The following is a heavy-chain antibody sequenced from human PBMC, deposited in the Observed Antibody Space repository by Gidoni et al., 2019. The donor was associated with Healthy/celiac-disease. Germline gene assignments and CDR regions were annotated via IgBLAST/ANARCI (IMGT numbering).Heavy chain of an antibody. J-gene: IGHJ2*01. CDR1: GGSISSGDYY. Sequence: QVQLQESGPGLVKPSQTLSLTCTVSGGSISSGDYYWGWIRQPPGKGLEWIGYLYYSGSTYYNPSLKSRVTISVDTSKNQFSLKLSSVTAADTAVYYCARSRDGYNSWYFDLWGRGTLLTVSS. D-gene: IGHD5-12*01. CDR2: LYYSGST. CDR3: ARSRDGYNSWYFDL. V-gene: IGHV4-30-4*01.